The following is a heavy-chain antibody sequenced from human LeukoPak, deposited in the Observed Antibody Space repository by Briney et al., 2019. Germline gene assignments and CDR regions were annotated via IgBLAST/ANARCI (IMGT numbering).Heavy chain of an antibody. CDR3: TRGEDRTFPY. CDR2: INEDGRQR. V-gene: IGHV3-7*01. D-gene: IGHD3-16*01. Sequence: GGSLRLSCAASGFSLRNWMHWVRQAPGKGLEWVANINEDGRQRFYVDSVKGRFTISRDNAKNSLYLQMNSLRADDTAAYYCTRGEDRTFPYWGQGTLVTVSS. J-gene: IGHJ4*02. CDR1: GFSLRNW.